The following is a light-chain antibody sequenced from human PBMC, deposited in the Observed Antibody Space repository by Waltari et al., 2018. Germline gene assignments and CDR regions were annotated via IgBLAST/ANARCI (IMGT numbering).Light chain of an antibody. CDR1: QSVTNNY. CDR3: QQYATSPEA. V-gene: IGKV3-20*01. Sequence: EIVLTQSPGTLSLSPGDTATLSCRASQSVTNNYLAWYQQKPGQAPRLLIYGASTRATGIPDRFRGSGSGTDFTLTISRLEPEDFAAYYCQQYATSPEAFGGGTKVDIK. CDR2: GAS. J-gene: IGKJ4*01.